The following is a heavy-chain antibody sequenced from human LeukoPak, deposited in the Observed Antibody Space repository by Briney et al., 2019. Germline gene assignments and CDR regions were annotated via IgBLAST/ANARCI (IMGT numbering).Heavy chain of an antibody. V-gene: IGHV4-59*01. CDR3: ARSRSGYSYEHGAFEI. CDR1: GDLSTYY. CDR2: INYRGST. D-gene: IGHD5-12*01. J-gene: IGHJ3*02. Sequence: KPSETLSLTCTVSGDLSTYYWSWIRQPPGKGLEWIAYINYRGSTTYNPSLRSRVTTSVDTSRNQFSLKLSSVTAADTAVYYCARSRSGYSYEHGAFEIWGQGTMVTVSS.